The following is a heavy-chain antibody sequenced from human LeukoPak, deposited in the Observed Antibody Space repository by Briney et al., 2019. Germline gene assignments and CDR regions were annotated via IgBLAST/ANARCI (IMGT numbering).Heavy chain of an antibody. CDR2: IYNIGST. D-gene: IGHD5-18*01. J-gene: IGHJ4*02. CDR1: GGSLRSSKW. CDR3: ARVYNYGFGYYFDY. Sequence: PSGTLSLTCDLAGGSLRSSKWWSWVRQPPGKGREWIGEIYNIGSTNSNSSLKSRVTISVDKSENQFSLRLSSVTAADTALYYCARVYNYGFGYYFDYWGQGTLVTVSS. V-gene: IGHV4-4*02.